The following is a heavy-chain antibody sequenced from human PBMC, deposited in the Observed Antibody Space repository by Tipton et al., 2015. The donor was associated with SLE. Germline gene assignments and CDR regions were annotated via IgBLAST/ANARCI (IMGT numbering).Heavy chain of an antibody. CDR3: ATRHLYSYPSGY. Sequence: TLSLTCAVYGGSFSGYYWSWIRQPPGNGLEWIGEINHSGSTNYNPSLKSRVTISVETSKNQFSLKLSSVTAADTAVYYGATRHLYSYPSGYWGQGTLVTVSS. CDR1: GGSFSGYY. D-gene: IGHD5-18*01. J-gene: IGHJ4*02. V-gene: IGHV4-34*01. CDR2: INHSGST.